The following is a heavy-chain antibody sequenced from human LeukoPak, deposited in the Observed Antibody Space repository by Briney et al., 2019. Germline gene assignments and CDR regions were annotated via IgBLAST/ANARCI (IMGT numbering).Heavy chain of an antibody. CDR2: INHSGNT. Sequence: SETLSLTCAVSGFSVSSGYYWGWIRPPPGKGLEWIGTINHSGNTFYNPSPKSRVTTSVDTSKNQFSLRLSSVTAADTAVYYCARQMAGATTDAFDIWGQGTMVTVSS. CDR1: GFSVSSGYY. J-gene: IGHJ3*02. D-gene: IGHD5-24*01. CDR3: ARQMAGATTDAFDI. V-gene: IGHV4-38-2*01.